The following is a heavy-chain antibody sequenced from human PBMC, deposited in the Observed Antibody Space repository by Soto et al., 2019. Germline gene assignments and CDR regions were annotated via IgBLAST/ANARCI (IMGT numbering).Heavy chain of an antibody. CDR2: INPSGGST. CDR3: ARDRTLRRFGESYYYYGMNG. CDR1: GYTFTSYY. D-gene: IGHD3-10*01. Sequence: ASVKVSCKASGYTFTSYYMHWVRQAPGQGLEWMGIINPSGGSTSYAQKFQGRVTMTRDTSTSTVYMELSSLRSEDTAVYYCARDRTLRRFGESYYYYGMNGWGQGTTVTVSS. J-gene: IGHJ6*02. V-gene: IGHV1-46*03.